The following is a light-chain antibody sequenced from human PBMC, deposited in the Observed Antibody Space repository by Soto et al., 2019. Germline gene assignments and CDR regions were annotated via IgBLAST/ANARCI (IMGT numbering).Light chain of an antibody. Sequence: QSALTQPASVSGSPGQSITISCTGTSSDVGGYNYVSWYQQYPGRVPKLLIYKVSNRPSGISNRFSGSKSGNTASLTISGLQTEDEADYFCTSPPHGSRYVFGSGSKLSVL. J-gene: IGLJ1*01. CDR3: TSPPHGSRYV. CDR2: KVS. V-gene: IGLV2-14*01. CDR1: SSDVGGYNY.